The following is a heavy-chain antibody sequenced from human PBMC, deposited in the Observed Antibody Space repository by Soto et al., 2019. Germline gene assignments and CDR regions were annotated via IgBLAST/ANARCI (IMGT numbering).Heavy chain of an antibody. Sequence: ASVKVSCKTSGYTFNDYHLHWVRQAPGQGLEWMGSINPNSGDTDYAQRFQGRVTLTRDTSIRTVYMELSILRSDDTAVYYCARRRLTTGTDYFDHWGQGTLVTVSS. CDR1: GYTFNDYH. J-gene: IGHJ4*02. CDR2: INPNSGDT. CDR3: ARRRLTTGTDYFDH. D-gene: IGHD1-1*01. V-gene: IGHV1-2*02.